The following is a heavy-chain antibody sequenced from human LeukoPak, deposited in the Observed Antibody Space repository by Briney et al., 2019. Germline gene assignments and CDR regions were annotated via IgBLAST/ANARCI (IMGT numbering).Heavy chain of an antibody. V-gene: IGHV4-59*01. Sequence: SETLSLTCTVSGGSISSYYWSWIRQPPGKGLEWIGYIYYSASTNYNPSLKSRVTISVDTSKNQFSLKLSSVTAADTAVYYCARERSGSYYDYWGQGTLVTVSS. CDR1: GGSISSYY. J-gene: IGHJ4*02. CDR2: IYYSAST. CDR3: ARERSGSYYDY. D-gene: IGHD1-26*01.